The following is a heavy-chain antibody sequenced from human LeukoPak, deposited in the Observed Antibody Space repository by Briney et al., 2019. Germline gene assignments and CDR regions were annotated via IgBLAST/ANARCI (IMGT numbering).Heavy chain of an antibody. V-gene: IGHV3-7*03. Sequence: GGSLRLSCAASVFTFSKSWRTWVRQAPVQGLEWWPAIKEDGSEKGYVDSVKGRFTISRDNAKTSLSLQMNSLRAEATAVYYCATSTNWVAGNVWGQGTSVSVSS. CDR2: IKEDGSEK. CDR1: VFTFSKSW. J-gene: IGHJ6*02. CDR3: ATSTNWVAGNV. D-gene: IGHD1-1*01.